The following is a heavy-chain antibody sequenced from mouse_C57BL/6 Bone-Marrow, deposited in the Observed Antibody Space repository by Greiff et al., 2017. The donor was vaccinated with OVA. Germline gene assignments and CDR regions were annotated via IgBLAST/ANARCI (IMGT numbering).Heavy chain of an antibody. Sequence: QVQLKESGAELVKPGASVKMSCKASGYTFTTYPIEWMKQNHGKSLEWIGNFHPYNDDTKYNEKFKGKATLTVEKSSSTVYLELSRLTSDDSAVYYCARVAYDGYYVGYYYAMDYWGQGTSVTVSS. D-gene: IGHD2-3*01. V-gene: IGHV1-47*01. CDR2: FHPYNDDT. J-gene: IGHJ4*01. CDR3: ARVAYDGYYVGYYYAMDY. CDR1: GYTFTTYP.